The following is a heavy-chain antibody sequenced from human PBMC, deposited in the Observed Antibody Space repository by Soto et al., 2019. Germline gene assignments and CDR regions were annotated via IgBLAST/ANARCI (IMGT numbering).Heavy chain of an antibody. Sequence: PSETLSLTCTVSGGSIIGFYWSWMRQPPGKGLEWIGYIFYAGTTLYTPSLKSRVTISVDTSKNQFSLKLSSVTAADTAVYYCARGQRCSGGSCYSVWFDPWGQGTLVTVSS. J-gene: IGHJ5*02. D-gene: IGHD2-15*01. CDR1: GGSIIGFY. CDR2: IFYAGTT. CDR3: ARGQRCSGGSCYSVWFDP. V-gene: IGHV4-59*12.